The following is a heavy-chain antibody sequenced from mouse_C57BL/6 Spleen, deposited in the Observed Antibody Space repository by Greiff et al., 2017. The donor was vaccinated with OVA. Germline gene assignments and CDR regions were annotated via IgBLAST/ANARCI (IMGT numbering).Heavy chain of an antibody. CDR1: GYTFTSYW. J-gene: IGHJ3*01. CDR2: INPSSGYT. CDR3: ARLIYYDYPPFAY. Sequence: VHLVESGAELAKPGASVKLSCKASGYTFTSYWMHWVKQRPGQGLEWIGYINPSSGYTKYNQKFKDKATLTADKSSSTAYMQLSSLTYEDSAVYYCARLIYYDYPPFAYWGQGTLVTVSA. D-gene: IGHD2-4*01. V-gene: IGHV1-7*01.